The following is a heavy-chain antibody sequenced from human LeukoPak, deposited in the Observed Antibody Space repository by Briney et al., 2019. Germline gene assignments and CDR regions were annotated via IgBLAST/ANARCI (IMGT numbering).Heavy chain of an antibody. V-gene: IGHV3-30-3*01. J-gene: IGHJ4*02. Sequence: PGGSLRLSCAASGFTFSSYAMHWVRQAPGKGLEWVAVISYDGSNKYYADSVKGRFTISRDNSKNTLYLQMNSLRAEDTAVYYCARQRGRYLVGATRSYFDYWGQGTLVTVSS. CDR2: ISYDGSNK. D-gene: IGHD1-26*01. CDR3: ARQRGRYLVGATRSYFDY. CDR1: GFTFSSYA.